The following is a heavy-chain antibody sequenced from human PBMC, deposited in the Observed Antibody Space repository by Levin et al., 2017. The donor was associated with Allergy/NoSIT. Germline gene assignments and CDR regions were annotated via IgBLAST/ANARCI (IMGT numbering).Heavy chain of an antibody. V-gene: IGHV4-30-4*01. CDR2: IHYTGSA. Sequence: SETLSLTCTVSGDSISSDDDYWSWVRQPPGTGLEWIGYIHYTGSAYYNPSLKSRAVISLDTSKNQFSLKLTSATAADTAIYFCARIVPGRARFEPNYYYMDVWGKGTAVTVSS. CDR3: ARIVPGRARFEPNYYYMDV. CDR1: GDSISSDDDY. J-gene: IGHJ6*03. D-gene: IGHD1-14*01.